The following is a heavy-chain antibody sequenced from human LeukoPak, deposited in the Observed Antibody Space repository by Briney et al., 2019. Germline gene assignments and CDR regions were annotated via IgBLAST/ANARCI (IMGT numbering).Heavy chain of an antibody. V-gene: IGHV3-23*01. Sequence: GGSLRLSCAASGFTFSDFPMIWVRQAPGKGLEWVSTIFPSSVEIHYADSVKGRFTTSRDNSKNTLYLQMNSLRAEDTAVYYCAKDLLETYSSGWYYGYWGQGTLVTVSS. D-gene: IGHD6-19*01. CDR3: AKDLLETYSSGWYYGY. CDR2: IFPSSVEI. CDR1: GFTFSDFP. J-gene: IGHJ4*02.